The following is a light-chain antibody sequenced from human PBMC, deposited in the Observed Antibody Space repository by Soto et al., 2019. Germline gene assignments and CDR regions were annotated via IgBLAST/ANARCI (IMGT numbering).Light chain of an antibody. Sequence: QSALTQPASVSGSLGQSISISCTGTSSDIGSYNLVSWYQQYPGKAPKLMILEVRERPSGVSNRFSGSKSGDTASLTISGLQAEDEADYYCCSYAGSGKVVFGGGTKLTVL. CDR1: SSDIGSYNL. CDR2: EVR. V-gene: IGLV2-23*02. CDR3: CSYAGSGKVV. J-gene: IGLJ3*02.